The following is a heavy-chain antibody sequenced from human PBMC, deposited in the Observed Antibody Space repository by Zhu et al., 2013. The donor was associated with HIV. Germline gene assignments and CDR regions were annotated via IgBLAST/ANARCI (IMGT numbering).Heavy chain of an antibody. CDR2: FDPEDGET. CDR1: GYTLTELS. D-gene: IGHD6-19*01. J-gene: IGHJ3*02. CDR3: ATDHSYTSDCLXMFFII. V-gene: IGHV1-24*01. Sequence: QVHLVQSGAEVKKPGASVKVSCKVSGYTLTELSMHWVRQAPGKGLEWMGGFDPEDGETIYAQKFQGRITMTEDTSTDTAYMELSGLRSEDTAIYYXATDHSYTSDCLXMFFIIWGLGDNGHRLF.